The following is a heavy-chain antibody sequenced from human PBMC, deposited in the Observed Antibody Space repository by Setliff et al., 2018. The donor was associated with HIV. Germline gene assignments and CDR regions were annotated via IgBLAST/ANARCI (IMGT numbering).Heavy chain of an antibody. CDR3: ARAWSTGYSGYVAPAY. D-gene: IGHD5-12*01. J-gene: IGHJ4*02. V-gene: IGHV1-3*01. Sequence: ASVKVSCKASGYTFTSYAMHWVRQAPGQRLEWMGWINAGNGNTKYSQKFQGRVAMTRDTSITTAYMELSSLRSDDTAVYYCARAWSTGYSGYVAPAYWGQGTLVTVSS. CDR1: GYTFTSYA. CDR2: INAGNGNT.